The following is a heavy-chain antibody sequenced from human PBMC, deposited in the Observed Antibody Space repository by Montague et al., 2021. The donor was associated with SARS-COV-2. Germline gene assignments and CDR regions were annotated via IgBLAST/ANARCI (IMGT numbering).Heavy chain of an antibody. J-gene: IGHJ4*02. CDR3: ARGSSFVTIFGVVITDPLFDY. CDR1: SGSFSGYY. V-gene: IGHV4-34*01. D-gene: IGHD3-3*01. CDR2: INHSGST. Sequence: SETRSLTCAVYSGSFSGYYWSWIRQPPGKGLEWIGEINHSGSTNYNPSLKSRVTIPADTSKNQFSLKLSSVTAADTAVYYCARGSSFVTIFGVVITDPLFDYWGQGTLVTVSS.